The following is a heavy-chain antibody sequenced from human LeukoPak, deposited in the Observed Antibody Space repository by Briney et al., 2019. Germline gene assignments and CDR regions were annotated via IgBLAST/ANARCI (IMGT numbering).Heavy chain of an antibody. CDR2: INPNSGGT. V-gene: IGHV1-2*04. Sequence: ASVKVSCKVSGCTFTGYYMHWVRQAPGQGLEWMAWINPNSGGTNYAQKFQGWVTMTRDTSISTAYMELSRLRSDDTAVYYCARDGGTDMVTFDSWGQGTLVTVPS. CDR1: GCTFTGYY. CDR3: ARDGGTDMVTFDS. J-gene: IGHJ4*02. D-gene: IGHD5-18*01.